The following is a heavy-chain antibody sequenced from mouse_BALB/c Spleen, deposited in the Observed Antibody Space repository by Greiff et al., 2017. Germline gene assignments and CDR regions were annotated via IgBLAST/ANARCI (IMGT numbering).Heavy chain of an antibody. J-gene: IGHJ4*01. V-gene: IGHV1S81*02. CDR2: INPRNGGT. CDR1: GYTFTSYW. Sequence: QVQLQQPGAELVRPGASVKLSCKASGYTFTSYWMHWVKQRPEQGLEGIGEINPRNGGTNYNEKFKSKATLTADKSSSTAYMQLSSLTSEDSAVYYCSRVDYDGYSIDDWGQGTSVTVSS. CDR3: SRVDYDGYSIDD. D-gene: IGHD2-4*01.